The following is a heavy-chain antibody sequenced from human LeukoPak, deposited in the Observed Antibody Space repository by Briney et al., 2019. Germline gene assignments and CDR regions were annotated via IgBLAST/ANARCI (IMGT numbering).Heavy chain of an antibody. CDR2: ISGSGGST. J-gene: IGHJ4*02. D-gene: IGHD2-2*01. Sequence: GGSLRLSCAASGFTFSSYAMSWVRQAPGKGLEWVSAISGSGGSTYYADSVKGRFTISRDNSKNTLYLQMNSLRAEDTAVYYCAKVEYCSSTSCYYFDYWGQGTLVTVSS. V-gene: IGHV3-23*01. CDR1: GFTFSSYA. CDR3: AKVEYCSSTSCYYFDY.